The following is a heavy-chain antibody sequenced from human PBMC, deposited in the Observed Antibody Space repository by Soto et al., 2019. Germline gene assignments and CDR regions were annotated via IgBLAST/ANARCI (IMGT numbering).Heavy chain of an antibody. Sequence: SETLSLTCAVSGGSISSANWWTWVRQPPGKELEWIGEIYHGGSTSYNPSLKSRVTLSLDKFKNHFSLNLTSVTAADTAVYYCARLSFSYGVDVWAKGPRSPSP. J-gene: IGHJ6*02. CDR2: IYHGGST. CDR1: GGSISSANW. CDR3: ARLSFSYGVDV. V-gene: IGHV4-4*02.